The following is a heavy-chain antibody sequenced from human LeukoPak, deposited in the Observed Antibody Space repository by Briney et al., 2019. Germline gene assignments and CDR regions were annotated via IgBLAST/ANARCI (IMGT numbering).Heavy chain of an antibody. CDR2: IYYSGST. V-gene: IGHV4-59*11. D-gene: IGHD1-1*01. CDR1: GGSISSHY. CDR3: ARSTGTEYYYYYYYMDV. Sequence: SETLSLTCTVSGGSISSHYWSWIRQPPGKGLEWIGYIYYSGSTNYNPSLKSRVTISVDTSKNQFSLKLSSVTAADTAVYYCARSTGTEYYYYYYYMDVWGKGTPVTVSS. J-gene: IGHJ6*03.